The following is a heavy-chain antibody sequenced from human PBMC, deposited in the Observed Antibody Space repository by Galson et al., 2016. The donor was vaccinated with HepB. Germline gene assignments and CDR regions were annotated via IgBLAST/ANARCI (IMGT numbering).Heavy chain of an antibody. J-gene: IGHJ4*02. CDR2: TYYRSQWHF. V-gene: IGHV6-1*01. D-gene: IGHD7-27*01. Sequence: CAISGDSVSSNSAGWYWIRQSPSRGLEWLGRTYYRSQWHFDYAESVKSRTTINPDTSKNQFSLHLNSVTPEDTAIYYCARSYLLGRGFGSWGQGTLVTFSS. CDR1: GDSVSSNSAG. CDR3: ARSYLLGRGFGS.